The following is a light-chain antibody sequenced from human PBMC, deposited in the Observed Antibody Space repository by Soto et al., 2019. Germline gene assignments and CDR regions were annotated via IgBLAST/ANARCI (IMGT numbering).Light chain of an antibody. J-gene: IGKJ4*01. CDR2: GAS. V-gene: IGKV3-15*01. CDR3: QQYSKWPLT. Sequence: EFVLTQSPGTLSLSPGERATLSCRASQTVRNNYLAWYQQKPGQAPRLLIYGASTRATGIPARFSGSGSGTEFILTISSLQSEDFAVYYCQQYSKWPLTFGGGTKVDIK. CDR1: QTVRNN.